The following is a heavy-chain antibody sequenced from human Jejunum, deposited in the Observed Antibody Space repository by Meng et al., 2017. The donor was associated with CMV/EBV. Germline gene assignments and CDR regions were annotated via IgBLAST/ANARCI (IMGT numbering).Heavy chain of an antibody. D-gene: IGHD3-22*01. V-gene: IGHV2-70*01. CDR1: FSLTTSGMC. J-gene: IGHJ4*02. CDR2: IDWNDDK. Sequence: FSLTTSGMCVSWIRQPPGKALEWLAFIDWNDDKYYSTSLQTRLTISRDTSKNQVVLTMTNMDPEDTATYYCARGYESSGFYPPFDYWGQGTLVTVSS. CDR3: ARGYESSGFYPPFDY.